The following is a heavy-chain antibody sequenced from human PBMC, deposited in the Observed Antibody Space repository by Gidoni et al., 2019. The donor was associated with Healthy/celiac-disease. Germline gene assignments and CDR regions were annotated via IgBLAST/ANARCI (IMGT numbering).Heavy chain of an antibody. J-gene: IGHJ4*02. V-gene: IGHV3-21*01. Sequence: EVQLVESGGGLVKPGGSLRLSCAASGLTFSSYSMTWCRQALGKGLEWVSSISSSSSYIYYADSVKGRFTISRDNAKNSLYLQMNSLRAEDTAVYYCARVGGGGYSFDYWGQGTLVTVSS. D-gene: IGHD2-15*01. CDR1: GLTFSSYS. CDR3: ARVGGGGYSFDY. CDR2: ISSSSSYI.